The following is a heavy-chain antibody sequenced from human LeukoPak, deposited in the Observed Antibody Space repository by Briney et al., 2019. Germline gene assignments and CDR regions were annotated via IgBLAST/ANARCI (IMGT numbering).Heavy chain of an antibody. V-gene: IGHV3-21*01. Sequence: AGGSLRLSCAASGFTFSSYSMNWVRQAPGKGLEWVSSISSSSSYIYYADSVKGRFTISRDNAKNSLYLQMNSLRAEVTAVYYCARGPTRMAFDPWGQGTLVTVSS. J-gene: IGHJ5*02. CDR3: ARGPTRMAFDP. CDR2: ISSSSSYI. D-gene: IGHD5-24*01. CDR1: GFTFSSYS.